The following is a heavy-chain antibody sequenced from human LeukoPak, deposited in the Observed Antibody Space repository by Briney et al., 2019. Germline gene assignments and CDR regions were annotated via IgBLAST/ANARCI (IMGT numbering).Heavy chain of an antibody. CDR1: GFTFSRYW. J-gene: IGHJ4*02. CDR3: ARISIAAAGDFDY. CDR2: IKQDGSKT. Sequence: GGSLRLSCVASGFTFSRYWMSWVRQAPGKGLEWVANIKQDGSKTYYVDSVKGRFTISRDNAKNSLYLQMNSLRAEDTAVYYCARISIAAAGDFDYWGQGTLDTVSS. D-gene: IGHD6-13*01. V-gene: IGHV3-7*05.